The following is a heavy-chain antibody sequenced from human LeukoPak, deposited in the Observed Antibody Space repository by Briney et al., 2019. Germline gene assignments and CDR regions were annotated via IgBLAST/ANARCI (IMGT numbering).Heavy chain of an antibody. V-gene: IGHV4-34*01. J-gene: IGHJ4*02. CDR3: ATTMMPSGFAY. CDR2: INHSGST. CDR1: GGSFSGYY. D-gene: IGHD5-12*01. Sequence: SETLSLTCAVYGGSFSGYYWSWIRQPPGKGLEWIGEINHSGSTNYNPSLKSRVTISVDTSKNQFSLKLSSVTAADTAVYYCATTMMPSGFAYWGQGTLVTVSS.